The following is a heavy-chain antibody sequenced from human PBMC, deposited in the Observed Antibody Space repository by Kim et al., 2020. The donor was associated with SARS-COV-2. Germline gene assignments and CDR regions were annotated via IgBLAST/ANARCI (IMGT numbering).Heavy chain of an antibody. CDR2: MSSSGGTI. CDR3: ARDRGKLEPHLDAFDI. Sequence: GGSLRLSCTASGFTFSDYYMSWIRQAPGKGLEWLSYMSSSGGTIYYADSVEGRFTISRDNAKNSLYLQMNSLRAEDTAIYFCARDRGKLEPHLDAFDIWGQGTMVTVSS. CDR1: GFTFSDYY. V-gene: IGHV3-11*01. J-gene: IGHJ3*02. D-gene: IGHD1-1*01.